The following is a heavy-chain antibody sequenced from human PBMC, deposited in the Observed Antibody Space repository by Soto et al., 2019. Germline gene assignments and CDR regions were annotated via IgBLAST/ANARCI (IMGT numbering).Heavy chain of an antibody. CDR1: GYTFTSYG. CDR3: ARGPLDYPIPDFDY. V-gene: IGHV1-18*01. CDR2: ISTFNSHT. J-gene: IGHJ4*02. D-gene: IGHD2-8*01. Sequence: QVQLLQSGAEVKKHGASVKVSCKASGYTFTSYGISWVREAPGQGLEWMGWISTFNSHTDYAQKVQGRVAMTTDRSTGTAYMELRSLRSDDTAVYYCARGPLDYPIPDFDYWGQGTLVTVSS.